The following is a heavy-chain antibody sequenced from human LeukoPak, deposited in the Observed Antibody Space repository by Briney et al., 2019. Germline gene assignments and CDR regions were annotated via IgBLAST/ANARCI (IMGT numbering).Heavy chain of an antibody. CDR3: AREPQPLYYYDSSHAFDI. V-gene: IGHV1-2*02. CDR1: GYTFSGYY. J-gene: IGHJ3*02. D-gene: IGHD3-22*01. CDR2: INPNSCGT. Sequence: ASVKVSCKPSGYTFSGYYINWVRQLPGPGLEWLGWINPNSCGTKYAQKFQGRVTMTRDTSISTAYMELSRLRSDDTAVYYCAREPQPLYYYDSSHAFDIWGQGTMVTVSS.